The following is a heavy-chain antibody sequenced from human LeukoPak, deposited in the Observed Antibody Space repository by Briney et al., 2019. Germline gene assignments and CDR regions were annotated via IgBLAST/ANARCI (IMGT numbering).Heavy chain of an antibody. Sequence: PGGSLRLSCAASGFTFSNAWMSWVRQAPGKGLEWVGRIKSKTDGGTTYYADSVKGRFTISSDSSKNTLYLQMNSLRAEDTAVYYCARDGGYSYGYGFDYWGQGTLVTVSS. V-gene: IGHV3-15*01. CDR1: GFTFSNAW. D-gene: IGHD5-18*01. CDR2: IKSKTDGGTT. J-gene: IGHJ4*02. CDR3: ARDGGYSYGYGFDY.